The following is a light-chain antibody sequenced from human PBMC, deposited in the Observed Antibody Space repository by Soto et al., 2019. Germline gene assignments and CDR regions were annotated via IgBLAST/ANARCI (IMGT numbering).Light chain of an antibody. J-gene: IGKJ5*01. CDR2: DAS. V-gene: IGKV3-11*01. Sequence: EIVLTQSPATLSLSPGERATLSCRASQSVSSYLAWYQQKPGQSPRLLIYDASTRAPGIPARFSGSGTGTDFTLTISSLEPEDSAVYHCQQRSNWPSITFGQGTRM. CDR1: QSVSSY. CDR3: QQRSNWPSIT.